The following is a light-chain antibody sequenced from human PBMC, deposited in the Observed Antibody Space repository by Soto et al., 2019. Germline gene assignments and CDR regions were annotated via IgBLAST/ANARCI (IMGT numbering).Light chain of an antibody. CDR2: EVS. J-gene: IGLJ1*01. Sequence: QYALTQPASVSGSPGQSITISCTGTSSDVGSYNLVSWYQQHPGKAPKLMIYEVSKRPSGVSNRFSGSKSGNTASLTISGLQAEDEADYYCCSYAGSSTSRVFGTGTKLTVL. CDR3: CSYAGSSTSRV. CDR1: SSDVGSYNL. V-gene: IGLV2-23*02.